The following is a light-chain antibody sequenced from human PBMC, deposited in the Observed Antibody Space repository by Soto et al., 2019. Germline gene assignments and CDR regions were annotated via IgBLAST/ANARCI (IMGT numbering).Light chain of an antibody. CDR3: QQYNNWPWT. CDR2: GAS. J-gene: IGKJ1*01. V-gene: IGKV3-15*01. Sequence: EIVMTQSPSTLSVSPGGRATLSCRAGQSISGALALYQQKPGQAPRLLIYGASTRATTFPARFSGSGSGTDFTRTISSLQSEDFAVYYCQQYNNWPWTFGQGTKVDIK. CDR1: QSISGA.